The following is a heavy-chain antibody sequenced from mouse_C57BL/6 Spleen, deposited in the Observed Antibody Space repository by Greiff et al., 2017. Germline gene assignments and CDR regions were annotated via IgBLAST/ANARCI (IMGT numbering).Heavy chain of an antibody. J-gene: IGHJ4*01. V-gene: IGHV5-16*01. CDR2: INYDGSST. CDR1: GFTFSDYY. D-gene: IGHD1-1*01. CDR3: ARIPYYSTGYAMDY. Sequence: EVKVVESEGGLVQPGSSMKLSCTASGFTFSDYYMAWVRQVPEKGLEWVANINYDGSSTYYLDSLKSRFIISRDNAKNILYLQMSSLKSEDTATYYCARIPYYSTGYAMDYWGQGTSVTVSS.